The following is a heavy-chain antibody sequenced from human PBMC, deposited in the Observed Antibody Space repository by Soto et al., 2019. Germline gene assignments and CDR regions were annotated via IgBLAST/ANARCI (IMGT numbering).Heavy chain of an antibody. Sequence: PSETLSLTCTVSGGSISSYYWSWIRQPPGKGLEWIGYIYYSGSTNYNPSLKSRVTISVDTSKNQFSLKLSSVTAADTAVYYCASLGYCSGGSCYFGPKNWGQGTLVTVSS. V-gene: IGHV4-59*01. D-gene: IGHD2-15*01. CDR3: ASLGYCSGGSCYFGPKN. CDR1: GGSISSYY. CDR2: IYYSGST. J-gene: IGHJ4*02.